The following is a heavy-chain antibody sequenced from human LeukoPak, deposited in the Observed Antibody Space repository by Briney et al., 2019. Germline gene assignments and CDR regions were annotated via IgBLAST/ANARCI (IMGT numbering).Heavy chain of an antibody. D-gene: IGHD3-3*01. Sequence: GASVKVSCKVSGYTLTELSMHWVRQAPGQGLEWMGIINPSGGSTSYAQKFQGRVTMTRDTSTSTVYMELSSLRSEDTAVYYCARDLGYYDFWSGYTPDYWGQGTLVTVSS. J-gene: IGHJ4*02. V-gene: IGHV1-46*01. CDR3: ARDLGYYDFWSGYTPDY. CDR2: INPSGGST. CDR1: GYTLTELS.